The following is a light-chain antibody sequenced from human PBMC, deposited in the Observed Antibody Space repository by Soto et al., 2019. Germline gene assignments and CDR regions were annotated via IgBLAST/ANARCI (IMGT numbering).Light chain of an antibody. CDR1: SSDVGPYNL. J-gene: IGLJ2*01. V-gene: IGLV2-23*02. CDR3: CSYAGSSMFV. CDR2: EVV. Sequence: QSALTQPASVSGSPGQSITISCTGSSSDVGPYNLVSWYQHHPGKAPKLMISEVVKRPSGVSNRFSGSKSGHTASLTISGLQPEDEADYYCCSYAGSSMFVFGGRTKLTVL.